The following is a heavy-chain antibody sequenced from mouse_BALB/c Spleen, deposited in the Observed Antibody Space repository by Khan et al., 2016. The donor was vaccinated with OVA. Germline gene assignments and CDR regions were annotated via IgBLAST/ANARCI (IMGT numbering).Heavy chain of an antibody. D-gene: IGHD1-1*01. V-gene: IGHV1-9*01. J-gene: IGHJ2*01. Sequence: QVQLQQSGAELMKPGASVKISCKATGYTFSNYWIEWVKQRPGHGLEWIGEFLPGSGNANYNERFKGKATFASDASSNTAFIQLSSLTSEDSAVYFCARVTYGSRDYFDSWGQGTILTVSS. CDR2: FLPGSGNA. CDR1: GYTFSNYW. CDR3: ARVTYGSRDYFDS.